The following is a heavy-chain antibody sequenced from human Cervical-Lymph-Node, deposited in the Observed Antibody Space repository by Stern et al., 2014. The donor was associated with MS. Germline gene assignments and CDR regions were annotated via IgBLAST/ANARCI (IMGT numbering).Heavy chain of an antibody. V-gene: IGHV4-61*02. J-gene: IGHJ5*02. CDR3: ATTRWDLFTWNWFDP. CDR1: GGSISSSGYY. Sequence: VQLVESGPGLVKPSQTLSFTCTVSGGSISSSGYYWSWIRQPADKGLEWIGRIHDSGSTYYNPSLKSRVTISMDKAKNQFPLKLPSGPAADTAVYYCATTRWDLFTWNWFDPWGQGTLVTVSS. CDR2: IHDSGST. D-gene: IGHD1-26*01.